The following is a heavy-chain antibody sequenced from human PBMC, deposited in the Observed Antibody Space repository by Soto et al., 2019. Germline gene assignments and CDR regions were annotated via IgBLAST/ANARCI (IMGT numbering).Heavy chain of an antibody. CDR2: INHSGSTT. D-gene: IGHD3-10*01. Sequence: PSETLSLTCAVYGGSVSGYYWSWIRQPPGKGLEWIGEINHSGSTTNYNPSLKSRVTVSVDTSKNRFSLNLTSVTAADTAVYYCAGGRRYYGSGIKGNWFDPWGQGTLVTVSS. CDR1: GGSVSGYY. CDR3: AGGRRYYGSGIKGNWFDP. V-gene: IGHV4-34*01. J-gene: IGHJ5*02.